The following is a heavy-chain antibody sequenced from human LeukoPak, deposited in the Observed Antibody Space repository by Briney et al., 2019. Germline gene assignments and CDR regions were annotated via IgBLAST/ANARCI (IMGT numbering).Heavy chain of an antibody. D-gene: IGHD7-27*01. CDR3: VTDGDDLNFDY. Sequence: PGGSLRLSCAASGFTFRSYWMHWVRQAPGKGLEWVSRVIRDGSFTNYADSVKGRFTISRDNAKNTLYLQMSSLRAEDTAVYFCVTDGDDLNFDYLGQGSLVTVYS. CDR1: GFTFRSYW. V-gene: IGHV3-74*01. J-gene: IGHJ4*02. CDR2: VIRDGSFT.